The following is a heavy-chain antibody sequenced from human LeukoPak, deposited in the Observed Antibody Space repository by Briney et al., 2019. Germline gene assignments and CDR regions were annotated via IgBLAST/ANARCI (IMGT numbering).Heavy chain of an antibody. D-gene: IGHD4-11*01. CDR3: TKGSAVTTRYFDY. CDR1: GFTFSSYA. V-gene: IGHV3-23*01. J-gene: IGHJ4*02. CDR2: VSGSGGST. Sequence: GGSLRRSCAASGFTFSSYAMSWVRQAPGKGLEWVSGVSGSGGSTYYADSMKGRFTISRDNSKNTVYLQMNSLRAEDTAVYYCTKGSAVTTRYFDYWGQGTLVTVSS.